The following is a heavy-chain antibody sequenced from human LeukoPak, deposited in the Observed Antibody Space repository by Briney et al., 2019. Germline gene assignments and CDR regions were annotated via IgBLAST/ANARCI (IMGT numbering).Heavy chain of an antibody. D-gene: IGHD3-3*01. CDR3: ARDHGRVTIFGVARTRAPFDY. J-gene: IGHJ4*02. V-gene: IGHV1-8*02. Sequence: GASVKVSCKASGYTFTSYDINWVRQATGQGLEWMGWMNPNSGNTGYAQKLQGRVTMTTDTSTSTAYMELRSLRSDDTAVYYCARDHGRVTIFGVARTRAPFDYWDQGTLVTVSS. CDR1: GYTFTSYD. CDR2: MNPNSGNT.